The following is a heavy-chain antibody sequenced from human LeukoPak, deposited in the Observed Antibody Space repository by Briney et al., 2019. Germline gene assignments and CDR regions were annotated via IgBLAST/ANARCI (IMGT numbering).Heavy chain of an antibody. CDR3: ARGMLLYYFDY. V-gene: IGHV4-34*01. CDR2: INHSGST. J-gene: IGHJ4*02. CDR1: GGSFSGYY. Sequence: SETLSLTCAVYGGSFSGYYWSWIRQPPGKGLEWIGEINHSGSTNYNPSLKSRVTISVDTSKNQFSLKLSSVTAADTAVYYCARGMLLYYFDYGGQGTLVTVSS. D-gene: IGHD2-15*01.